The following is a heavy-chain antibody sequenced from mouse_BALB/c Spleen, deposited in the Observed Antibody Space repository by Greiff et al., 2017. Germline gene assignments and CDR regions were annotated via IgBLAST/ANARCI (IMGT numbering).Heavy chain of an antibody. Sequence: VQLKESGGGLVQPGGSMKLSCVASGFTFSNYWMNWVRQSPEKGLEWVAEIRLKSNNYATHYAESVKGRFTISRDDSKSSVYLQMNNLRAEDTGIYYCTRGMYYGSRYFDVWGAGTTVTVSS. CDR1: GFTFSNYW. V-gene: IGHV6-6*02. D-gene: IGHD1-1*01. CDR2: IRLKSNNYAT. CDR3: TRGMYYGSRYFDV. J-gene: IGHJ1*01.